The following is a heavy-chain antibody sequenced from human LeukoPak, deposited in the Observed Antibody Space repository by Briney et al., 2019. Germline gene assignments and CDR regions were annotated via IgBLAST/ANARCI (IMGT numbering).Heavy chain of an antibody. J-gene: IGHJ4*02. CDR2: ISYDGSNK. Sequence: GRSLRLSCAASGFTFSSYAMHWVRQAPGKGLEWVAVISYDGSNKYYADSVKGRFTISRDNSKNTLYLQMNSLRAEDTAVYYCARVSTRARKFDYWGQGTLVTVSS. V-gene: IGHV3-30-3*01. CDR1: GFTFSSYA. D-gene: IGHD3-16*02. CDR3: ARVSTRARKFDY.